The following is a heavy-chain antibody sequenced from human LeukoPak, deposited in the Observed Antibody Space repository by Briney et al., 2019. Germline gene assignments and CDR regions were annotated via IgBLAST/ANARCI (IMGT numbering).Heavy chain of an antibody. CDR1: GGSISSYY. CDR2: IYYSGST. CDR3: ARMVRGVNSFDY. V-gene: IGHV4-59*01. Sequence: SETLSLTCTVSGGSISSYYWSWIRQPPGKGLEWIGYIYYSGSTNYNPSLKSRVTISVDTSKNQFSLKLSSVTAADTAVYYCARMVRGVNSFDYWGQGTLVTVSS. D-gene: IGHD3-10*01. J-gene: IGHJ4*02.